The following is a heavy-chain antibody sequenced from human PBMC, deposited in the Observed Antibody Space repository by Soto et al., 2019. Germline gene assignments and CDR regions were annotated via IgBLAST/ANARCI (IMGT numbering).Heavy chain of an antibody. Sequence: GGALRPPLVGSGLTFRQLAMNGCRQPPGRGLEWVSHISGSGGSTFYADSVKGRFTISRDNSKKTLYLQMKNLRAEDTAVYFCAKDQGYRVPKPAYWGQGTLVTVSS. CDR2: ISGSGGST. J-gene: IGHJ4*02. V-gene: IGHV3-23*01. CDR3: AKDQGYRVPKPAY. CDR1: GLTFRQLA. D-gene: IGHD3-16*02.